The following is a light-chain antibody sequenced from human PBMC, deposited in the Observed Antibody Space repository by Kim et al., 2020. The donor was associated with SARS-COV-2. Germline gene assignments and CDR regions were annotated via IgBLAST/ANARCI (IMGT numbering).Light chain of an antibody. Sequence: QSITISGPGASSDVGTYNLVSWYKQHPAKPPKLIIYEVDKRPSGVSHRFSGAKSGNTASLTISGLQADDEADYYCSSYAGSTTFVVFGGGTQLTVL. CDR2: EVD. CDR3: SSYAGSTTFVV. J-gene: IGLJ2*01. V-gene: IGLV2-23*02. CDR1: SSDVGTYNL.